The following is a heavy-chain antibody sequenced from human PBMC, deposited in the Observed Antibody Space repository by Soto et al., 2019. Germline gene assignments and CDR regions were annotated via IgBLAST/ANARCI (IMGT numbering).Heavy chain of an antibody. V-gene: IGHV3-30*18. D-gene: IGHD3-22*01. CDR2: ISYDGGNK. J-gene: IGHJ6*02. CDR1: GFAFSSYG. CDR3: AKGLTRIVGALEGMDV. Sequence: GGSLRLSCAASGFAFSSYGMHWVRQSPGKGLEWVAVISYDGGNKYYADSVKGRLTISRDTSKNTLYLQMNSLRAEDTAVYYCAKGLTRIVGALEGMDVCGQGTTVTVSS.